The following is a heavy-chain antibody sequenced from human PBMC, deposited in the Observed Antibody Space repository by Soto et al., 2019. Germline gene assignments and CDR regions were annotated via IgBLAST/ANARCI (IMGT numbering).Heavy chain of an antibody. CDR1: GFTFSSYS. CDR2: ISSSSSYM. D-gene: IGHD4-17*01. J-gene: IGHJ6*02. Sequence: WGSLRLSCSASGFTFSSYSMNWCRQAPGKGLEWVSSISSSSSYMYYTDSVKGRFTISRDNAKNSLYLQMNSLRAEDTAVYYCARVDYSMDYYGMDVWGQGTTVTVSS. V-gene: IGHV3-21*01. CDR3: ARVDYSMDYYGMDV.